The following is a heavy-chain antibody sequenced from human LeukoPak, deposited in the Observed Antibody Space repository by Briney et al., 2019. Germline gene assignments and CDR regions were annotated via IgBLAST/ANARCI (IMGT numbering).Heavy chain of an antibody. V-gene: IGHV1-2*06. Sequence: ASVKVSCKASGYTFTGYYMHWVRQAPGQGLEWMGRINPNSGGTNYAQKFQGRVTMTRDTSISTAYMELSRLRSDDTAVCYCARGARGTWAWGDWGQGTLVTVSS. D-gene: IGHD3-10*01. CDR2: INPNSGGT. CDR3: ARGARGTWAWGD. CDR1: GYTFTGYY. J-gene: IGHJ4*02.